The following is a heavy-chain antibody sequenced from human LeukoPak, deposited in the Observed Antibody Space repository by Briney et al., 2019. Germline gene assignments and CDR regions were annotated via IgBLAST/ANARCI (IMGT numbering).Heavy chain of an antibody. CDR2: ISYDGSNK. V-gene: IGHV3-30*18. Sequence: GGSLRLSCAASGFTFSSYGMHWVRQAPGKGLEWVAVISYDGSNKYYADSVKGRFTISRDNSKNTLYLQMNSLRAEDTALYYCAKGDSSGWYVPRFDPWGQGTLVTVSS. D-gene: IGHD6-19*01. CDR1: GFTFSSYG. J-gene: IGHJ5*02. CDR3: AKGDSSGWYVPRFDP.